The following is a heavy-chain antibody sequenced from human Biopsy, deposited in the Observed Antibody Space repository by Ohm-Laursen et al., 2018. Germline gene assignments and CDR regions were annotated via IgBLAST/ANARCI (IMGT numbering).Heavy chain of an antibody. V-gene: IGHV4-59*07. Sequence: PSDTLSLTCTVSDDSISSDYWSWIRQTPGKGLEWIGYIYHTGSTNYNPSLKSRVTISVDTSKNQFSLRLNSVTAADTAVYYCARATNSTGWPYYYFYGMDVWGQGTTVTVSS. CDR1: DDSISSDY. CDR2: IYHTGST. D-gene: IGHD2/OR15-2a*01. CDR3: ARATNSTGWPYYYFYGMDV. J-gene: IGHJ6*02.